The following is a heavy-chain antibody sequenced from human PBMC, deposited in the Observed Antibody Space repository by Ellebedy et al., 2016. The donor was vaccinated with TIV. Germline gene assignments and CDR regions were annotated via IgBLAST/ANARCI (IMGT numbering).Heavy chain of an antibody. V-gene: IGHV4-34*01. D-gene: IGHD3-10*01. CDR3: ARCRLGVDMVRGARFEY. Sequence: SETLSLTXNVSGSSFSNYYRNWIRQPPGKGLEWLGEINHNGRTKYNPSLMSRVSISVDPPKNQFYLKVTSVTAANTAVYNSARCRLGVDMVRGARFEYWGQGSLVTVSS. J-gene: IGHJ4*02. CDR1: GSSFSNYY. CDR2: INHNGRT.